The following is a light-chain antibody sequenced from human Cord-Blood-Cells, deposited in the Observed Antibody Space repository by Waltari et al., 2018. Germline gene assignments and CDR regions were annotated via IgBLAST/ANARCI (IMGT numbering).Light chain of an antibody. V-gene: IGKV3-20*01. CDR2: GAS. CDR3: QQYGSSRGYT. CDR1: QRVSSSY. Sequence: DIVFTQSPRTLSLSPGERATLSCRASQRVSSSYLAWYQQKPGQAPRLLIYGASSRATGIPDRFSGSGSGTDFTLTISRLEPEDFAVYYCQQYGSSRGYTFGQGTKLEIK. J-gene: IGKJ2*01.